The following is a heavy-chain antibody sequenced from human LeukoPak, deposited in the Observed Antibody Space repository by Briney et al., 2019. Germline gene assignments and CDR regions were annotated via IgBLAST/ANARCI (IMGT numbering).Heavy chain of an antibody. Sequence: PGGSLRLSCAASGFTFSSYSMNWVRQAPGKGLEWVSSISSSSSYIYYADSVKGRFTISRDNAKNSLYLQMNSLRAEDTAVYDCPRVRESSYYDYVWGSYRYTADYWGQGTLVTVSS. D-gene: IGHD3-16*02. CDR2: ISSSSSYI. CDR3: PRVRESSYYDYVWGSYRYTADY. CDR1: GFTFSSYS. V-gene: IGHV3-21*01. J-gene: IGHJ4*02.